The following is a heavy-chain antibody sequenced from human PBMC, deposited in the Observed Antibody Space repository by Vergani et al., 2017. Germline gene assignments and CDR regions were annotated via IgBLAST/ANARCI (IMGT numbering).Heavy chain of an antibody. D-gene: IGHD2-2*01. CDR2: ISWNSGSI. CDR1: GFTFSSYW. J-gene: IGHJ4*02. CDR3: ARSYQLLWSFDY. Sequence: EVQLVESGGGLVQPGGSLRLSCAASGFTFSSYWMSWVRQAPGKGLEWVSGISWNSGSIGYADSVKGRFTISRDNAKNSLYLQMNSLRAEDTALYYCARSYQLLWSFDYWGQGTLVTVSS. V-gene: IGHV3-20*04.